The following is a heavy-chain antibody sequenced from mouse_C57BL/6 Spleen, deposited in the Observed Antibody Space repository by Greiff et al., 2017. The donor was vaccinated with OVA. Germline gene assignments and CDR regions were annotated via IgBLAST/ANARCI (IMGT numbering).Heavy chain of an antibody. D-gene: IGHD2-1*01. CDR3: ARYGNGGFDY. J-gene: IGHJ2*01. Sequence: QVQLKQPGAELVKPGASVKLSCKASGYTFTSYWMQWVKQRPGQGLEWIGEIDPSDSYTNYNQKFKGKATLTVDTSSSTAYMQLSSLTSEDSAVYYCARYGNGGFDYWGQGTTLTVSS. CDR2: IDPSDSYT. V-gene: IGHV1-50*01. CDR1: GYTFTSYW.